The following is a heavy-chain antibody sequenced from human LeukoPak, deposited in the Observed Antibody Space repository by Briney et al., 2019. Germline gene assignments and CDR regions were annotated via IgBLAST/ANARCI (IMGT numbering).Heavy chain of an antibody. Sequence: PGGSLRLSCAASGFTFSTYAMSWVRQAPGKGLEWVSGISGSGGSTYYADSVRGLFTISRDNSKNTLYLQMNSLRADDTAVYYCARDLYQWYFDYWGQGTLVTVSS. CDR3: ARDLYQWYFDY. J-gene: IGHJ4*02. CDR2: ISGSGGST. CDR1: GFTFSTYA. D-gene: IGHD6-19*01. V-gene: IGHV3-23*01.